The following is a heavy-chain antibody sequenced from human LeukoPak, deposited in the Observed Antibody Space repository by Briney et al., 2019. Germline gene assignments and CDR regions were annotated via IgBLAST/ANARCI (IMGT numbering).Heavy chain of an antibody. Sequence: GGSLRLSCAASAFTFSTYAMSWVRQAPGRGLEWVSTISGGGDHTYYADSVKGRFTISRDNSKNTLFLQMTSLRADDTAVYYCAKHPTGWYLGYFDYWGQGTLVTVSS. V-gene: IGHV3-23*01. D-gene: IGHD6-19*01. CDR1: AFTFSTYA. J-gene: IGHJ4*02. CDR2: ISGGGDHT. CDR3: AKHPTGWYLGYFDY.